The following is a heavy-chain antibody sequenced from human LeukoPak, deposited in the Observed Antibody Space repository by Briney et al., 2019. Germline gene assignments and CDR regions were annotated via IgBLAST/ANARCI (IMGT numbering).Heavy chain of an antibody. V-gene: IGHV1-69*05. CDR1: GGTFSSYA. CDR2: IIPIFGTA. D-gene: IGHD3-3*01. J-gene: IGHJ6*03. Sequence: ASVKVPCKASGGTFSSYAISWVRQAPGQGLEWMGGIIPIFGTANYAQKFQGRVTITTDEPTSTAYMELSSLRSEDTAVYYCARGQAFGVVTPTDYYYYMDVWGKGTTVTVSS. CDR3: ARGQAFGVVTPTDYYYYMDV.